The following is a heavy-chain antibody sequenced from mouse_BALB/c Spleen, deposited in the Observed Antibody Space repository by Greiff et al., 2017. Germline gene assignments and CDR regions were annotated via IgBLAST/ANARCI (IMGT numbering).Heavy chain of an antibody. CDR2: FHPYNDDT. Sequence: VKLQESGAELVKPGASVKMSCKAFGYTFTTYPIEWMKQNHGKSLEWIGNFHPYNDDTKYNEKFKGKAKLTVEKSSSTVYLELSRLTSDDSAVYYCARGGSRGYFDYWGQGTTLTVSS. J-gene: IGHJ2*01. CDR3: ARGGSRGYFDY. V-gene: IGHV1-47*01. CDR1: GYTFTTYP.